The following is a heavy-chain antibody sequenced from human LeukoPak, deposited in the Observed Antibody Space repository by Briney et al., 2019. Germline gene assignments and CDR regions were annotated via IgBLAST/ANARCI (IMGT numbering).Heavy chain of an antibody. V-gene: IGHV4-4*09. CDR2: ILTSGST. J-gene: IGHJ4*02. Sequence: PSETLSLTCTVSGGSISSYHWSWVRQPPRKGLEYIGYILTSGSTNYNPSLKSRVSISEDTSKNQFSLKLSSVTAADTAVYFCAILRVSGSYLYYFDNWGQGTLVTVSS. CDR1: GGSISSYH. CDR3: AILRVSGSYLYYFDN. D-gene: IGHD1-26*01.